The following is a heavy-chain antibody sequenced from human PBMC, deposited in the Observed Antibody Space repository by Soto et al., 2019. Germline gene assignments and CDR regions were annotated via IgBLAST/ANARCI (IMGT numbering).Heavy chain of an antibody. Sequence: EVQLVESGGGLVQPGGSLRLSCAASGFTFSNYWMTWVRQAPWKGLEWVANIIKDGSEKSYVDSVKGRFTISRDNAKNSLYLEMNSLRVEDTAVYYCARDWGGLGYWGQGTLVTVSS. CDR3: ARDWGGLGY. CDR1: GFTFSNYW. V-gene: IGHV3-7*03. J-gene: IGHJ4*02. CDR2: IIKDGSEK. D-gene: IGHD3-10*01.